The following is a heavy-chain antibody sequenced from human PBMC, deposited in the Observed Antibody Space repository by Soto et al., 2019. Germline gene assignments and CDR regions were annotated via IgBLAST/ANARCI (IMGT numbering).Heavy chain of an antibody. J-gene: IGHJ6*02. V-gene: IGHV4-30-2*01. CDR2: IYHSGST. CDR3: ASADYYDTFYGMDV. Sequence: SETLSLTCAVSGGSISSGGYSWSWIRQPPGKGLEWIGYIYHSGSTYYNPSLKSRVTISVDRSKNQFSLKLSSVTAADTAVYYCASADYYDTFYGMDVWGQGTTVTVSS. CDR1: GGSISSGGYS. D-gene: IGHD3-22*01.